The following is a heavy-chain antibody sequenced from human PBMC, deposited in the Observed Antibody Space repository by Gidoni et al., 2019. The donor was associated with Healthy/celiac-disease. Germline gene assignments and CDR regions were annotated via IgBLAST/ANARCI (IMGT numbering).Heavy chain of an antibody. J-gene: IGHJ4*02. CDR3: ARDDGNPPTDY. V-gene: IGHV3-21*01. Sequence: EVQLVESGGGLVKPGGSLRLSCAASGFTFSSYSMNRVRQAPVKGLECGASISSSSSYIYYADAVKDRFTISRDNAKNSLYLQMNSLRAEDTAVYYCARDDGNPPTDYWGQGTLVTVSS. CDR1: GFTFSSYS. CDR2: ISSSSSYI.